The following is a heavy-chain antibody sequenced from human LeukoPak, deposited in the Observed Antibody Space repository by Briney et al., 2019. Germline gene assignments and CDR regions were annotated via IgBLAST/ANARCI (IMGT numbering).Heavy chain of an antibody. CDR3: AQDRAYIQFYF. Sequence: GGSLRLSCAASGFTFSSYGMHWVRQAPGKGLEWVAVISYDGSNKYYADSVKGRFTISRDNSKNTVYLQVNSLRAEDTALYYCAQDRAYIQFYFWGQGTLVTVSS. V-gene: IGHV3-30*18. D-gene: IGHD5-18*01. CDR1: GFTFSSYG. J-gene: IGHJ4*02. CDR2: ISYDGSNK.